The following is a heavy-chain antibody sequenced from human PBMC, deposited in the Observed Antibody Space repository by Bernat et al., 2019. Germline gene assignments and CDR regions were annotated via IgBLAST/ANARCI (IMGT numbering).Heavy chain of an antibody. CDR2: ISSSSSYI. CDR3: ARVLGRDYGMDV. J-gene: IGHJ6*02. V-gene: IGHV3-21*01. CDR1: GFTFSSYS. Sequence: EVQLVESGGGLVKPGGSLRLSCAASGFTFSSYSMNWVRQAPGKGLEWVSSISSSSSYIYYADSVKGRFTISRDNAKNSLYLQMNSLRAEDTAVYYCARVLGRDYGMDVWGQGTTVTVSS.